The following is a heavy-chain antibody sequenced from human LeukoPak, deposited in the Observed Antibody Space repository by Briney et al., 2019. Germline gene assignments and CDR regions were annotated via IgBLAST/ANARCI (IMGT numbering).Heavy chain of an antibody. CDR2: ISYDGSNK. V-gene: IGHV3-30*18. CDR3: AKDDTVGVTGGYFAY. CDR1: GFIFSSYG. D-gene: IGHD1-26*01. Sequence: GGSLRLSCADSGFIFSSYGMQWVRQAPGKELEWVGVISYDGSNKYYADSVKGRFTISRDNSKTTLYLQMNSLRAEDTAVYYCAKDDTVGVTGGYFAYWGQRTLVTVSS. J-gene: IGHJ4*02.